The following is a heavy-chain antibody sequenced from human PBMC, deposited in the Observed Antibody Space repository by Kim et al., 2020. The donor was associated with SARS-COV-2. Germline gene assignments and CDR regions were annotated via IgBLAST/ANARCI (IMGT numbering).Heavy chain of an antibody. J-gene: IGHJ4*02. D-gene: IGHD1-26*01. V-gene: IGHV5-10-1*01. CDR3: ARRGAASTDY. Sequence: YTTYSPSFQGHVTISADKSISTAYLQWSSLKASDTAMYYCARRGAASTDYWGQGTLVTVSS. CDR2: YT.